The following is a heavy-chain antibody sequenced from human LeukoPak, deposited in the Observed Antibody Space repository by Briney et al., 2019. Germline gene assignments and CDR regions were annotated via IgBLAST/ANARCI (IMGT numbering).Heavy chain of an antibody. CDR3: ARSSSSFDFDY. J-gene: IGHJ4*02. Sequence: SETLSLTCTVSGGSISSYYWCWIRQPPGKGLEWIGYIYYSGSTNYNPSLKSRVTISVDTSKNQFSLKLSSVTAADTAVYYCARSSSSFDFDYWGQGTLVTVSS. V-gene: IGHV4-59*01. CDR2: IYYSGST. CDR1: GGSISSYY. D-gene: IGHD6-6*01.